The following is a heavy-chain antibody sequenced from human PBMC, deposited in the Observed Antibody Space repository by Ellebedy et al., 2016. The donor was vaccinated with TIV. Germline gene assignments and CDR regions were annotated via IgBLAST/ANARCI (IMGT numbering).Heavy chain of an antibody. D-gene: IGHD6-19*01. V-gene: IGHV3-53*01. CDR3: ARAQEAVAGHQDAFDI. CDR1: GFTVSSNY. J-gene: IGHJ3*02. CDR2: IYSGGST. Sequence: PGGSLRLSCAASGFTVSSNYMSWVRQAPGKGLEWVSVIYSGGSTYYADSVKGRFTISRHNSKNTLYLKMNSLRAEDTAVYYCARAQEAVAGHQDAFDIWGQGTMVTVSS.